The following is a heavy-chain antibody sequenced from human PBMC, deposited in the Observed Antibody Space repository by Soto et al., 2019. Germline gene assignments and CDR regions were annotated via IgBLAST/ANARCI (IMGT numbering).Heavy chain of an antibody. Sequence: SVKVSCKASGYTFTSYGISWVRQAPGQGLEWMGWISAYNGNTNYAQKLQGRVTMTTDTSTSTAYMELRSLRSDDTAVYYCARDFSEVLRFLEWLDYYGMDVWGQGTTVTVSS. CDR3: ARDFSEVLRFLEWLDYYGMDV. J-gene: IGHJ6*02. CDR1: GYTFTSYG. D-gene: IGHD3-3*01. CDR2: ISAYNGNT. V-gene: IGHV1-18*04.